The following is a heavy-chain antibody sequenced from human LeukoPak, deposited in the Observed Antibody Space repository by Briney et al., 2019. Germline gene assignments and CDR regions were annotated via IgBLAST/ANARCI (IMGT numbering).Heavy chain of an antibody. J-gene: IGHJ5*02. D-gene: IGHD2-2*01. CDR3: ARLIPRIVVVPAARFAWFDP. V-gene: IGHV1-2*02. CDR1: GYTFTGYY. Sequence: GVSVKVSCKASGYTFTGYYMHWVRQAPGQGLEWMGWINPNSGGTNYAQKFQGRVTMTRDTSISTAYMELSRLRSDDTAVYYRARLIPRIVVVPAARFAWFDPWGQGTLVTVSS. CDR2: INPNSGGT.